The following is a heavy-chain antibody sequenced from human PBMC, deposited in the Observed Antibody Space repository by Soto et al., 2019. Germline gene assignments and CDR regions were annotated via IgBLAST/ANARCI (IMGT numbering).Heavy chain of an antibody. Sequence: GESLKICCQCSGYTFSNFWIAWVRHLPGKGLEWMGIIYPGDYETRYSPSFHGKVTISADRSIGTAYLQWSSLEASDSAFYFCARSPRSSPYFDYWGQGALVTVSS. CDR2: IYPGDYET. D-gene: IGHD6-13*01. CDR3: ARSPRSSPYFDY. V-gene: IGHV5-51*01. CDR1: GYTFSNFW. J-gene: IGHJ4*02.